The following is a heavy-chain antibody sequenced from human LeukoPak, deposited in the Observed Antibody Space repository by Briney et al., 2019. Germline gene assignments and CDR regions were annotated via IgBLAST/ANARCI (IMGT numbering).Heavy chain of an antibody. CDR3: ATDDGAGSMGFDS. CDR2: IIPILGTA. CDR1: LDTLSNYA. D-gene: IGHD3-10*01. Sequence: ASVQVSRMPPLDTLSNYAFSWVRQAPREGRQWRGGIIPILGTANYEQQFQGRVTITTKESTNTALMELISLRCEDTAVYYCATDDGAGSMGFDSWGQGTLLTVSS. V-gene: IGHV1-69*05. J-gene: IGHJ5*01.